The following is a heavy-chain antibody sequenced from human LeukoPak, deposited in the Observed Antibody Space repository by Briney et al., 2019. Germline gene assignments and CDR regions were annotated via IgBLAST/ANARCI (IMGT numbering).Heavy chain of an antibody. CDR3: ATDRRSSLEN. Sequence: GGSLRLSCAASGFTFETYWMTWVRQAPGKGLEWVANIRQDGREKFYADSVKGRFTISRDNTKNSLYLQMNSLRTEDTALYFCATDRRSSLENCGQGTLLTVSS. CDR1: GFTFETYW. CDR2: IRQDGREK. V-gene: IGHV3-7*01. D-gene: IGHD1-26*01. J-gene: IGHJ4*02.